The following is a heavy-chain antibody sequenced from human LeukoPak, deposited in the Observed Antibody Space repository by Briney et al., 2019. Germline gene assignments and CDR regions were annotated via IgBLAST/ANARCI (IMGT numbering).Heavy chain of an antibody. D-gene: IGHD5-18*01. CDR2: ISAYNGNT. J-gene: IGHJ5*02. CDR1: GYTFTSYG. V-gene: IGHV1-18*01. CDR3: ARGNPPVDTAMNYNWFDP. Sequence: ASVKVSCKASGYTFTSYGISWVRQAPGQGLEWMGWISAYNGNTNYAQKLQGRVTMTTDTSTITAYMELRSLRSDDTAVYYCARGNPPVDTAMNYNWFDPWGQGTLVTVSS.